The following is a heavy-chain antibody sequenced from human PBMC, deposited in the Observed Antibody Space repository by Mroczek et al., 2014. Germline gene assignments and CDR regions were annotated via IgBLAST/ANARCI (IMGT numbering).Heavy chain of an antibody. J-gene: IGHJ6*03. V-gene: IGHV4-59*11. CDR3: ATEVRDTGMVTDYYYYYMDV. CDR2: INYSGST. D-gene: IGHD5-18*01. Sequence: QVQLQQWGPGLVKPSETLSLTCTVSGDSINSHYWSWIRQPPGKGLVWIGNINYSGSTNYNPSLKSRVTISVDTSKNQFSLKLNSVTAADTAVYYCATEVRDTGMVTDYYYYYMDVWGKGTTVTVSS. CDR1: GDSINSHY.